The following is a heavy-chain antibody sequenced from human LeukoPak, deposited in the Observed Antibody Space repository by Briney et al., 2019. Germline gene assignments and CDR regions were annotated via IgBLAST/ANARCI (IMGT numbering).Heavy chain of an antibody. V-gene: IGHV4-39*07. Sequence: SETLSLTCTVSGGSISSSSYYWGWIRQPPGKGLEWVGSIYYSGSTYYNPSLKSRVTISVDTSKNQFSLKLSSVTAADTDVYYCARVGYYYGSGSYWNWFDPWGQGTLVTVSS. D-gene: IGHD3-10*01. CDR3: ARVGYYYGSGSYWNWFDP. J-gene: IGHJ5*02. CDR2: IYYSGST. CDR1: GGSISSSSYY.